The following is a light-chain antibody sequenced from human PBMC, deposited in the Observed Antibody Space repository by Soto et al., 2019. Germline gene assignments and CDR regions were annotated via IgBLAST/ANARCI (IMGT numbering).Light chain of an antibody. CDR3: MQGRHWPLT. CDR2: KVS. V-gene: IGKV2-30*01. J-gene: IGKJ5*01. Sequence: DVVMTQSPLSLPVTLGQPASISCRSSQSLVYSDGNTYLSWFQQRPGQSPRRLIYKVSNRDSGVPDRFSGSGSGTDFTLKISRVEAEDVGVYYCMQGRHWPLTFGQGTRLEIK. CDR1: QSLVYSDGNTY.